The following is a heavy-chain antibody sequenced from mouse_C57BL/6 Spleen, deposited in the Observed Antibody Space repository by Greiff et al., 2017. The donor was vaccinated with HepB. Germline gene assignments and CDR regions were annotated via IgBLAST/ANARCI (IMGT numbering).Heavy chain of an antibody. Sequence: VQLQQSGAELVRPGASVKLSCTASGFNIKDYYMHWVKQRPEQGLEWIGRIDPEDGDTEYAQKFQGKATMTADTSSNTAYLQLSSLTSEDTAVYYCTTSAYYSNYFDYRGQGTTLTVSS. V-gene: IGHV14-1*01. D-gene: IGHD2-5*01. CDR2: IDPEDGDT. CDR1: GFNIKDYY. J-gene: IGHJ2*01. CDR3: TTSAYYSNYFDY.